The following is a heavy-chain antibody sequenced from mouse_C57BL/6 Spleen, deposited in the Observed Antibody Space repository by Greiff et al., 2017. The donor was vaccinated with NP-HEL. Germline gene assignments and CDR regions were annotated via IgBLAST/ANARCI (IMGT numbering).Heavy chain of an antibody. D-gene: IGHD2-4*01. CDR1: GYTFTSYT. V-gene: IGHV1-4*01. J-gene: IGHJ4*01. CDR2: INPSSGYT. CDR3: ARGDYDGYYYAMDD. Sequence: QVQLQQSGAELARPGASVKMSCKASGYTFTSYTMHWVNQRPGQGLEWIGYINPSSGYTKYNQKFKDKATLTADKSASTAYMQLSSLTSDDSAGYYWARGDYDGYYYAMDDWGQGTSVTVSS.